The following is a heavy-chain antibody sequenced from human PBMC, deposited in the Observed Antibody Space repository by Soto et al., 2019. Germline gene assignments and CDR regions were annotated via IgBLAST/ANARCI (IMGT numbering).Heavy chain of an antibody. J-gene: IGHJ3*02. Sequence: ASVKVSCKASGYTFTGYYMHWVRQAPGQGLEWMGWINPNSGGTNYAQKFQDWVTMTRDTSISTAYMELSRLRSDDTAVYYCARGRGLYSSGWYGYAFDIWVQGKMVTV. CDR1: GYTFTGYY. V-gene: IGHV1-2*04. CDR3: ARGRGLYSSGWYGYAFDI. CDR2: INPNSGGT. D-gene: IGHD6-19*01.